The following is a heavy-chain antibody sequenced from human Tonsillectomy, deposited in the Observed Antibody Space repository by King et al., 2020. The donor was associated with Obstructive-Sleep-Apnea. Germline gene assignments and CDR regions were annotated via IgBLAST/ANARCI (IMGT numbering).Heavy chain of an antibody. CDR3: ARGSRGGPRLNNYYYDGMEV. D-gene: IGHD3-10*01. CDR1: GFTFSSYD. J-gene: IGHJ6*02. Sequence: VQLVESGGGLVQPGGSLRLSCAASGFTFSSYDMHWVRQATGKGLEWVSAIGTAGDTYYPGSVKGRFTISRENAKNSLYLQMKSLRAGDTAGYFCARGSRGGPRLNNYYYDGMEVWGQGTTVTVSS. V-gene: IGHV3-13*01. CDR2: IGTAGDT.